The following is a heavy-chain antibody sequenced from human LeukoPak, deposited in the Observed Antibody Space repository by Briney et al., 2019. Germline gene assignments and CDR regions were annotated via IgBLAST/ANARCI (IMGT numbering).Heavy chain of an antibody. CDR2: INPNNGAT. J-gene: IGHJ4*02. Sequence: GASVKVSCKASEYIFTGYYMHWVRQAPGQGPEWMGRINPNNGATNYAQKFQGRVTITGDTSINTAYMELSSLRSDDTAVYYCTRESGSYHGNDYWGQGTLVTVSS. CDR3: TRESGSYHGNDY. D-gene: IGHD1-26*01. V-gene: IGHV1-2*06. CDR1: EYIFTGYY.